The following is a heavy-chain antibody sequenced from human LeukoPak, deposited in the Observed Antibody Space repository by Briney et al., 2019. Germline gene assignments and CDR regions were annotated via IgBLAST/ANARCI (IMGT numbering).Heavy chain of an antibody. CDR1: GDSVSSNSSA. D-gene: IGHD2-2*01. CDR2: TYYRSKWYD. V-gene: IGHV6-1*01. Sequence: SQTLSLTCAISGDSVSSNSSAWNWIRQSPSRGLEWLGRTYYRSKWYDDYALSVKSRVTINPDTSKNQFSLQLNSVTPEDTAVYYCSREVYCSSTNCLHDVFDIWGQGTMVTVSS. J-gene: IGHJ3*02. CDR3: SREVYCSSTNCLHDVFDI.